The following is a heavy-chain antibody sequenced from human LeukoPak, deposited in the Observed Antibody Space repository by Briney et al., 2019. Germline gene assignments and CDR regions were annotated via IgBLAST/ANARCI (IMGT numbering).Heavy chain of an antibody. CDR1: GGSFTIYS. D-gene: IGHD1-26*01. V-gene: IGHV4-34*01. J-gene: IGHJ6*03. Sequence: PSETLSLTCAVYGGSFTIYSWTWIRQSPGKGLEWIGEINHSGNTNYNPSLKSRVTISIDTSKNQFSLKLTSVTAADTAVYYCARDPGYSGTYKNAYYYYYYMDVWGKGTTVTVSS. CDR3: ARDPGYSGTYKNAYYYYYYMDV. CDR2: INHSGNT.